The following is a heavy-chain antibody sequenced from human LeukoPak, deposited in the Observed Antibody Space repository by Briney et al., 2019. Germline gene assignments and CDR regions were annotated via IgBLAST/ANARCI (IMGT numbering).Heavy chain of an antibody. CDR3: ARISGSGGSCY. V-gene: IGHV1-46*01. CDR2: INPSGGST. CDR1: GYTITNYY. Sequence: GASVKVSCKASGYTITNYYMHWVRQAPGQGLEWMGIINPSGGSTSYAQKFQGRVTMTRDTSTSTVYMELSSLRSEDTAVYYCARISGSGGSCYWGQGTLVTVSS. D-gene: IGHD2-15*01. J-gene: IGHJ4*02.